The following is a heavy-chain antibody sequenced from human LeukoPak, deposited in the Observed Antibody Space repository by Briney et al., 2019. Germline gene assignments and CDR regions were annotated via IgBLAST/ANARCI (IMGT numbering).Heavy chain of an antibody. CDR1: GFTFSSYS. CDR3: VRDFPGSSSVDY. V-gene: IGHV3-21*01. CDR2: ISSSSSYS. Sequence: GGSLRLSCAASGFTFSSYSMNWVRQAPGKGLEWVPSISSSSSYSYYADSAKGRFTISRDNTKNSLYLQMNSLRAEDTAVYYCVRDFPGSSSVDYWGQGTLVTVSS. J-gene: IGHJ4*02. D-gene: IGHD6-6*01.